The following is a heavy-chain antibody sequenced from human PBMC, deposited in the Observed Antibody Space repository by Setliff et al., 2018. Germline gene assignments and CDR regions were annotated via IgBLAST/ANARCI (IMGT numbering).Heavy chain of an antibody. CDR2: IYTSWST. Sequence: PSETLSLTCTVSGGSISGTYYYWSWIRQPAGKALEWIGQIYTSWSTNYNPSLKSRVTISVDTSKNQFSLKLSSVTAADTAVYYCARTGTYRYFDYWGQGALVTVSS. CDR1: GGSISGTYYY. CDR3: ARTGTYRYFDY. D-gene: IGHD1-1*01. V-gene: IGHV4-61*09. J-gene: IGHJ4*02.